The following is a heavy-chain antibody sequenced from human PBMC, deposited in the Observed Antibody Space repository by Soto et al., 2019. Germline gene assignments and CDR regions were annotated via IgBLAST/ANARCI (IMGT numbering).Heavy chain of an antibody. Sequence: EVQVVESGGGLVQPGGSLRLSCAASGFTFSSYSMNWVRQAPGKGLEWVSYISSSSSTIYYADSVKGRFTIPRDNAKNSLYLQMNSMRDEDTAVYYCARGPRTYSSSWYPDYWGQGTLVTVSS. CDR3: ARGPRTYSSSWYPDY. V-gene: IGHV3-48*02. J-gene: IGHJ4*02. D-gene: IGHD6-13*01. CDR2: ISSSSSTI. CDR1: GFTFSSYS.